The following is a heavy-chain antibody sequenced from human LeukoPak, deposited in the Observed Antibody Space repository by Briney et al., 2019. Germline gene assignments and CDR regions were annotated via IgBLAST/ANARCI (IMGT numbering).Heavy chain of an antibody. V-gene: IGHV1-69*01. CDR2: IIPIFGTA. CDR1: GGTFSSYA. CDR3: ARASVVYDWFDP. J-gene: IGHJ5*02. D-gene: IGHD2-8*02. Sequence: AASVKVSCKASGGTFSSYAISWVRQAPGQGLEWMGGIIPIFGTANYAQKFQGRVTITADESTSTAYMELSSLRSEDTAVYYCARASVVYDWFDPWGQGTLVTVSS.